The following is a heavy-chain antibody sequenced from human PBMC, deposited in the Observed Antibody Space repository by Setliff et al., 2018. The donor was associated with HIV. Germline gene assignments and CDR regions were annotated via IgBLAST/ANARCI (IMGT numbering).Heavy chain of an antibody. CDR1: GFTLSDYY. CDR2: ISSSSSYT. J-gene: IGHJ4*02. Sequence: GGSLRLSCAASGFTLSDYYMSWIRQAPGKGLEWVSYISSSSSYTNYANSVKGRFTISRDNAKNSLYLKMNSRRAEDTAVYYCARASYYYDSSGWVDYWGQGTLVTVSS. D-gene: IGHD3-22*01. CDR3: ARASYYYDSSGWVDY. V-gene: IGHV3-11*03.